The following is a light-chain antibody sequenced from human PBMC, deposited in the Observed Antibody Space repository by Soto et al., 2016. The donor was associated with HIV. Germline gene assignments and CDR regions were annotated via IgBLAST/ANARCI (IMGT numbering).Light chain of an antibody. V-gene: IGLV3-21*03. CDR1: NVENRR. Sequence: YVLTQSPSVSVAPGKTAKITCGGQNVENRRAHWYQQKAGQAPVLVVHDDSERPSGIPDRFSGSKSENTATLTINRVEAGDEADYYCQVWDSDTDYVIFGGGTKVTVL. CDR3: QVWDSDTDYVI. CDR2: DDS. J-gene: IGLJ2*01.